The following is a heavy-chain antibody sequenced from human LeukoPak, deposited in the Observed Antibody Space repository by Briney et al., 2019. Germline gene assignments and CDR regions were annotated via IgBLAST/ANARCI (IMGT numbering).Heavy chain of an antibody. D-gene: IGHD2-2*01. V-gene: IGHV1-2*02. Sequence: GASVMVSCKASGYTFTGYYIHWVRQAPGQGLEWMGWNKPNSGDTRYAQKFQGRVTMTRDTSISTVYMELSGLRSDDTAVYYCARYCTTATCSEGDVYWGQGTLVTVSS. CDR3: ARYCTTATCSEGDVY. J-gene: IGHJ4*02. CDR1: GYTFTGYY. CDR2: NKPNSGDT.